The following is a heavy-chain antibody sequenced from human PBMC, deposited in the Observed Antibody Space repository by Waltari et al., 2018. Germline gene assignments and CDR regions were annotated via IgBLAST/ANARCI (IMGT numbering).Heavy chain of an antibody. CDR3: AKMRGGVTTAFDY. J-gene: IGHJ4*02. CDR1: GFTFSSYA. V-gene: IGHV3-23*04. D-gene: IGHD4-4*01. CDR2: NGTSGATT. Sequence: VQLVESGGVLVNPGGSLRLSCSASGFTFSSYAMGWVRQAPGKALEWLSSNGTSGATTYYVDSVKGRFANSRDNSHNTLYLQMNRLRAEDTATYYCAKMRGGVTTAFDYWGQGTLVTVSS.